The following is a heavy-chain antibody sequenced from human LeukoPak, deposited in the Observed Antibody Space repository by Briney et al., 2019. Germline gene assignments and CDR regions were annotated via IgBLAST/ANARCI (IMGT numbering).Heavy chain of an antibody. CDR1: GFTFSNAW. J-gene: IGHJ4*02. CDR2: ISWNSGSI. CDR3: AKEYYYGSGSYSD. V-gene: IGHV3-9*01. D-gene: IGHD3-10*01. Sequence: PGGSLRLSCAASGFTFSNAWMSWVRQAPGKGLEWVSGISWNSGSIGYADSVKGRFTISRDNAKNSLYLQMNSLRAEDTALYYCAKEYYYGSGSYSDWGQGTLITVSS.